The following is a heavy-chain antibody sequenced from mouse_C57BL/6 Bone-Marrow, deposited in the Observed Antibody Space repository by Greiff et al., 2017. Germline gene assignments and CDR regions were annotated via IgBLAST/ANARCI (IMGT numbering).Heavy chain of an antibody. CDR3: ASSRRRSYAMDY. CDR1: GYTFTDYY. J-gene: IGHJ4*01. Sequence: EVQLQQSGPVLVKPGASVKMSCKASGYTFTDYYMNWVKQSHGKSLEWIGVINPYNGGTSYNQKFKGKATLTVDNSASTAYMELNSLTSEDSAVYYCASSRRRSYAMDYWGQGTSVTVSS. CDR2: INPYNGGT. V-gene: IGHV1-19*01.